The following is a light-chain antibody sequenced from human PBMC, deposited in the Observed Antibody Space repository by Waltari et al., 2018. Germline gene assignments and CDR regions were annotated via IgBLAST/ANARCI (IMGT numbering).Light chain of an antibody. CDR1: SSDVGGYIS. Sequence: QSALTQPRSVSGSPGQSVTIPCTGTSSDVGGYISVSWYQQHPGKAPKLMIYDVTQRPSGVPDRFSGSRSGNTASLTISGLQAEDEADYYCCSYGGSYTWVFGGGTKLTVL. CDR2: DVT. CDR3: CSYGGSYTWV. V-gene: IGLV2-11*01. J-gene: IGLJ3*02.